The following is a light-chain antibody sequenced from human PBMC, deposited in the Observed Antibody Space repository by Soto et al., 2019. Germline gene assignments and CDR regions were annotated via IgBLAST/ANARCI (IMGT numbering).Light chain of an antibody. J-gene: IGKJ1*01. V-gene: IGKV3-15*01. CDR1: QSVSSN. CDR3: QQYNNYPWT. CDR2: GAS. Sequence: EKVMTQSPATLSVSPGERATLSCRASQSVSSNLACYQQKPGQAPRLLIYGASTRATGIPARFSGSGSGTDFTLTISSLQPDDFGSYYCQQYNNYPWTFGQGTKVDI.